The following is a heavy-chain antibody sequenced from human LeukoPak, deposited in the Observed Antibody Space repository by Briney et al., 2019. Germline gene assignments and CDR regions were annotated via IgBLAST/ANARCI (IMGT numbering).Heavy chain of an antibody. D-gene: IGHD6-6*01. CDR3: ARVEYSSSSGDY. CDR1: GFTFSSSW. V-gene: IGHV3-7*01. Sequence: GGSLRLSCAASGFTFSSSWMSWVRQAPGKGLEWVANIKQDGSEKYYVDSVKGRFTISRDNAKNSLYLQMNSLRAEDTAVYYCARVEYSSSSGDYWGQGTLVTVSS. CDR2: IKQDGSEK. J-gene: IGHJ4*02.